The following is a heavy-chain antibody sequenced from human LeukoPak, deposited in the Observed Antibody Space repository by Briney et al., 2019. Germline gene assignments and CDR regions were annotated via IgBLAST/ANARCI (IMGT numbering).Heavy chain of an antibody. J-gene: IGHJ4*02. CDR1: GGSISSSNW. Sequence: PSETLSLTCAVSGGSISSSNWWSWVRQPPGKGLEWIGEIYRSGSTNYNPSLKSRVTISVDKSKNQCSLKLSSVTAADTAVYYCAGSGSYYKSLDYWGQGTLVTVSS. CDR2: IYRSGST. D-gene: IGHD3-10*01. CDR3: AGSGSYYKSLDY. V-gene: IGHV4-4*02.